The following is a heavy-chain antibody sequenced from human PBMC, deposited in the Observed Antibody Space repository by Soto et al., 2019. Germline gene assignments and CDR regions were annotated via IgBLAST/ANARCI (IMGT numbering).Heavy chain of an antibody. V-gene: IGHV3-23*01. Sequence: GVSLRLSCAASGFAFTGHPMGWVRQAPEKGLEWVAGISDGGDLAYNADSVKGRFTISSDNSRNTLYLQMNSLRAEDTAVYYCARRVIGSSRAFDIWGQGTMVTVSS. CDR2: ISDGGDLA. J-gene: IGHJ3*02. D-gene: IGHD3-10*01. CDR3: ARRVIGSSRAFDI. CDR1: GFAFTGHP.